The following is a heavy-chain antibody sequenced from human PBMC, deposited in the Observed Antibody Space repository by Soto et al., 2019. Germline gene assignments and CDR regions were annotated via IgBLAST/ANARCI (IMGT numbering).Heavy chain of an antibody. CDR3: ARGCWEGYYYYGMDV. Sequence: SETLSLTCAVYGGSFSGYYWSWIRQPPGKGLEWIGEINHSGSTNYNPSLKSRVTISVDTSKNQFSLKLSSVTAADTAVYYCARGCWEGYYYYGMDVWGQGTTVTVSS. J-gene: IGHJ6*02. CDR2: INHSGST. CDR1: GGSFSGYY. D-gene: IGHD1-26*01. V-gene: IGHV4-34*01.